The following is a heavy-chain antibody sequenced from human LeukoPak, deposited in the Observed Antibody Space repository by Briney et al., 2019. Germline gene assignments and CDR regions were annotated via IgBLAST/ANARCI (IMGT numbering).Heavy chain of an antibody. CDR3: ARLMLAEYFQH. J-gene: IGHJ1*01. V-gene: IGHV3-53*01. Sequence: GGSLRLSCAASGFTFINYAMSWVRQTPGKGLEWVSVIYSGGSTYYADSVKGRFTISRDNSKNTLYLQMNSLRAEDTAVYYCARLMLAEYFQHWGQGTLVTVSS. CDR2: IYSGGST. D-gene: IGHD2-8*01. CDR1: GFTFINYA.